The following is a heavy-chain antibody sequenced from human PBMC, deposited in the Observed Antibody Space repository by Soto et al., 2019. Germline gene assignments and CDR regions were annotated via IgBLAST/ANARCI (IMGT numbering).Heavy chain of an antibody. Sequence: HPGGSLRLSCVASGFTFRSYEMNWVRQAPGKGLEWVSYISSSGSVIKYGDSVKGRFTISRDNAKNSLYLQMNSLRAEDTALYYCTRDSGYGSGSSVNHYLDCWGRGPLVPVSS. V-gene: IGHV3-48*03. CDR3: TRDSGYGSGSSVNHYLDC. CDR2: ISSSGSVI. J-gene: IGHJ4*01. CDR1: GFTFRSYE. D-gene: IGHD3-10*01.